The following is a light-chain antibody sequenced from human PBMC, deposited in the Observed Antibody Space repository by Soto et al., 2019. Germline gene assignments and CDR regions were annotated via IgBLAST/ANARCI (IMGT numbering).Light chain of an antibody. CDR2: WAS. CDR3: QHYGDIPLT. J-gene: IGKJ4*01. V-gene: IGKV4-1*01. CDR1: QSVLSTSNNRDY. Sequence: DIVMTQSPDSLAVYLGERATINCKSSQSVLSTSNNRDYLAWYQQKPGQPPKLLINWASTRLSGVPDRFSGSGSGTDVTLTISNLRAEDVAVYYCQHYGDIPLTFGGGTRVEIK.